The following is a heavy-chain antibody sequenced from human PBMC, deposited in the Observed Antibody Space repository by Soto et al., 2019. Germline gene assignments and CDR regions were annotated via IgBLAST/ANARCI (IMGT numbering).Heavy chain of an antibody. D-gene: IGHD2-15*01. J-gene: IGHJ6*02. CDR2: IWYDGSNK. CDR3: ARDLQASGYCSGGSCKPYYYYYGMDV. CDR1: GFTFSSYG. Sequence: GGSLRLSCAACGFTFSSYGMHWVRQDPGKGLEWVAVIWYDGSNKYYADSAKGRFTISRDNSKNTLYLQMNSLRAEDTAVYYCARDLQASGYCSGGSCKPYYYYYGMDVWGQGTTVTVSS. V-gene: IGHV3-33*01.